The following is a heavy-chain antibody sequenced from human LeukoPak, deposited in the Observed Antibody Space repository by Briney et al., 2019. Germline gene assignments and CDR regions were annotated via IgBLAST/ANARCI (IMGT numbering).Heavy chain of an antibody. V-gene: IGHV3-48*03. CDR2: ISSSGSTI. CDR1: GFTFSSYE. CDR3: AKDMGGIAVAGTDY. Sequence: GGSLRLSCAASGFTFSSYEMNWVRQAPGKGLEWVSYISSSGSTIYYADSVKGRFTISRDNAKNSLYLQMNSLRAEDTALYYCAKDMGGIAVAGTDYWGQGTLVTVSS. D-gene: IGHD6-19*01. J-gene: IGHJ4*02.